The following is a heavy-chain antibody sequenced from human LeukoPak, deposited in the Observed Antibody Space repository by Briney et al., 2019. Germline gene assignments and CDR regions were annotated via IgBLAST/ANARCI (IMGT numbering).Heavy chain of an antibody. D-gene: IGHD6-6*01. V-gene: IGHV4-4*09. J-gene: IGHJ5*02. CDR2: FYTSGST. CDR3: ARHSIFPSSSSPSFDP. Sequence: SETLSLTCTVSGGSISSYYWSWIRQPPGKGLEWIGSFYTSGSTNYNPYLKSRVTISVDTSKNQFSLKLSSVTAADTAVYYCARHSIFPSSSSPSFDPWGQGTLVTVSS. CDR1: GGSISSYY.